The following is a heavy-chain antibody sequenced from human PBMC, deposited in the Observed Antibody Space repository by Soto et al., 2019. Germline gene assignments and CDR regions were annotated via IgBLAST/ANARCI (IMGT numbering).Heavy chain of an antibody. CDR1: GYSFTSYW. D-gene: IGHD3-22*01. V-gene: IGHV5-10-1*01. Sequence: GESLKISCKGSGYSFTSYWITWVRQMPGKGLEWMGRIDPSDSYTNYSPSFQGHVTISADKSISTAYLQWSSLKAADTAVYYCARDGEGYDSSGYTQNGMDVWGQGTTVTVSS. CDR3: ARDGEGYDSSGYTQNGMDV. J-gene: IGHJ6*02. CDR2: IDPSDSYT.